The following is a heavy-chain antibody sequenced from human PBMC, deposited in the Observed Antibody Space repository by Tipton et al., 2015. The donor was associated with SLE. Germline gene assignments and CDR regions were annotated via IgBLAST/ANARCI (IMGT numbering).Heavy chain of an antibody. CDR1: GGSISSGSYY. CDR2: IYTSGST. Sequence: TLSLTCTVSGGSISSGSYYWSWIRQPAGKGLEWIGHIYTSGSTNYNPSLKSRVTISVDTSKNLFSLKLSSVTAADTAVYLCARGVNYYYYGMDVWGQGTTVTVSS. D-gene: IGHD3-10*01. CDR3: ARGVNYYYYGMDV. J-gene: IGHJ6*02. V-gene: IGHV4-61*09.